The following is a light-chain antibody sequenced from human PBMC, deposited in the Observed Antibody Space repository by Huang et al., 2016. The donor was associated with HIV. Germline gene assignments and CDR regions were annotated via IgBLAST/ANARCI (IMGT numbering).Light chain of an antibody. Sequence: EIVMTQFPATLSVSPGERATLSCRASQSVSSNLAWYHQKPGQAPRHRIYRASTRAVGITDRFSCSGSGTEFTLTISGLQSEDFAIYYCHQYNDWPPYTFGQGTKLEIK. CDR1: QSVSSN. V-gene: IGKV3-15*01. CDR2: RAS. CDR3: HQYNDWPPYT. J-gene: IGKJ2*01.